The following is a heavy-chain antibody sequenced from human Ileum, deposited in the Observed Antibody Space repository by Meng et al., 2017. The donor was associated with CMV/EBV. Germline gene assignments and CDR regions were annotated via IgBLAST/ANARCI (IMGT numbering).Heavy chain of an antibody. J-gene: IGHJ5*02. CDR3: ARFRIAALGNLFDP. CDR1: GASISRGDYY. D-gene: IGHD6-13*01. Sequence: QVQLPDAGPGLVKPSPPLSLSCTVSGASISRGDYYWSWIRQPPGKGLEWIGYIFFSGNTYYNPSLNNRVIISIDTPRNQFSLKVDSVTAADTAVYYCARFRIAALGNLFDPWGHGTLVTVSS. CDR2: IFFSGNT. V-gene: IGHV4-30-4*08.